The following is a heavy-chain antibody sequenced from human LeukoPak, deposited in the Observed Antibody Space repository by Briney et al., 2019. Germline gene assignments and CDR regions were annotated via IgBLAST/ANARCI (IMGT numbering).Heavy chain of an antibody. CDR3: ARSHTWTPFDY. V-gene: IGHV4-59*11. Sequence: PSETLSLTCTVSGGSISNHYWSWIRQPPGKGLEWIGYIYYSGSTNYNPSLKSRVTISVDTSKNQFSLKLSSVTAADTAVYYCARSHTWTPFDYWGQGTLVTVFS. J-gene: IGHJ4*02. CDR2: IYYSGST. D-gene: IGHD3/OR15-3a*01. CDR1: GGSISNHY.